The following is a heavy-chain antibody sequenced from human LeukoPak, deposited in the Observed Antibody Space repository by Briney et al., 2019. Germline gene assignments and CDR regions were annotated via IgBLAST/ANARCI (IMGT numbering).Heavy chain of an antibody. D-gene: IGHD6-19*01. CDR2: IYYSGST. V-gene: IGHV4-59*01. CDR3: ARESISGFYFHY. J-gene: IGHJ4*02. CDR1: GGSISSYY. Sequence: SSETLSITCTVSGGSISSYYWSWIPQPPGKGLHWIGYIYYSGSTNYNPSLESRVTISVDTSKNQFSLKLSSVTAADTAVYPCARESISGFYFHYWGQGALVTVSS.